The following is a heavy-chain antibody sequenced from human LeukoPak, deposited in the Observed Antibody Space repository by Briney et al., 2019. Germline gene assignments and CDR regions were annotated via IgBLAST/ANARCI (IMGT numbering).Heavy chain of an antibody. J-gene: IGHJ5*02. D-gene: IGHD1-26*01. CDR1: GGSISGCY. V-gene: IGHV4-4*09. CDR2: IHSNGYT. Sequence: KPSEPLSLTCAVAGGSISGCYWSWIRQPPPQGLEWRAYIHSNGYTNYNPSLKSRLTISVDTSKTQFSLKVPPVTAADTAMYYCTKREGPMRGSYDYFDPWGQGTLVTVSS. CDR3: TKREGPMRGSYDYFDP.